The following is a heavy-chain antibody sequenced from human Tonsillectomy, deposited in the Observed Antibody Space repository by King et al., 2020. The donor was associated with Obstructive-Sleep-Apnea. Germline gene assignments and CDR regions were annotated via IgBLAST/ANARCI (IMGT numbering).Heavy chain of an antibody. CDR3: ARVPVVPAAMLRFDY. V-gene: IGHV4-59*01. CDR2: IYYSGST. CDR1: GGSISSYY. J-gene: IGHJ4*02. Sequence: VQLQESGPGLVKPSETLSLTCTVSGGSISSYYWSWIRQPPGKGLEWIGYIYYSGSTNYNPSLNRRVTISVDTSKNQFSLKLSSVTAADTAVYYCARVPVVPAAMLRFDYWGQGTLVTVSS. D-gene: IGHD2-2*01.